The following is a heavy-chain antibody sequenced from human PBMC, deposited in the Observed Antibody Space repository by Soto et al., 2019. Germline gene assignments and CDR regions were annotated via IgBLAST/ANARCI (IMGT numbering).Heavy chain of an antibody. CDR1: GYSFTNYG. Sequence: QDQLVQSGAEVKKPGASVKVSCKASGYSFTNYGITWVRQAPGQGFEWMGWISAYNGNTNYAQKFQGSVTMTTDASTRTAYLELRSPRSDATAVYYCARDRGVAPPVAGNTHYYYYMDVWGKGTTVTVSS. J-gene: IGHJ6*03. D-gene: IGHD6-19*01. CDR3: ARDRGVAPPVAGNTHYYYYMDV. V-gene: IGHV1-18*01. CDR2: ISAYNGNT.